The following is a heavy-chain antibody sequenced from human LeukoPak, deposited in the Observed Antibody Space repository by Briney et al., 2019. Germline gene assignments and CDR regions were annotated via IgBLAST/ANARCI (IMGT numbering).Heavy chain of an antibody. Sequence: GGSLRLSCAASGFTFSGYAMTWVRQPPGKGLEWVSSITGSGDYTYYIDSVKGPFTISRDNSKNILYLQMNSLRGEDTALYYCAKDGLYYDGSAHVYYFDYWGQGTLVAVSS. CDR2: ITGSGDYT. CDR1: GFTFSGYA. CDR3: AKDGLYYDGSAHVYYFDY. V-gene: IGHV3-23*01. J-gene: IGHJ4*02. D-gene: IGHD3-22*01.